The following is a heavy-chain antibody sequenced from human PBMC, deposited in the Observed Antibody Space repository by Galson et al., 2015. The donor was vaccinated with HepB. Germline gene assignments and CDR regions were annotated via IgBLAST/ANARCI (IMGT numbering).Heavy chain of an antibody. CDR1: GFTFSSYA. J-gene: IGHJ4*02. D-gene: IGHD1-26*01. Sequence: SLRLSCAASGFTFSSYAMHWVRQAPGKGLEYVSAISSNGGSTYYANSVKGRFTISRDNSKNTLYLQMGSLRAEDMAVYYCAREGGSGSYVDFDYWGQGTLVTVSS. V-gene: IGHV3-64*01. CDR2: ISSNGGST. CDR3: AREGGSGSYVDFDY.